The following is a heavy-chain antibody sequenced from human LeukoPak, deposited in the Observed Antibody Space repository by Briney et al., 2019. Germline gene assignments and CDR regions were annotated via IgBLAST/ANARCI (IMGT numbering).Heavy chain of an antibody. V-gene: IGHV3-53*01. CDR2: IYTGGNT. CDR3: AKDPYGSGLNYFDY. CDR1: GFTVSSNY. J-gene: IGHJ4*02. D-gene: IGHD3-10*01. Sequence: GGSLRLSCAASGFTVSSNYMSWVRQAPGKGLEWVSVIYTGGNTYYADSVKGRFTISRDNSKNTLYLQMNSLRAEDTAVYYCAKDPYGSGLNYFDYWGQGTLVTVSS.